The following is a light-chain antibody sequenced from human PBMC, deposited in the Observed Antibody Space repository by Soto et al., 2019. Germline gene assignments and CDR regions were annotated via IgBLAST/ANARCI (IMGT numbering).Light chain of an antibody. CDR3: QQYNNWPGT. J-gene: IGKJ1*01. CDR1: QSVRRN. CDR2: GAS. Sequence: EIVMTQSPATLSVSAGERAALSCRASQSVRRNLAWYQQKPGQAPRLLIDGASSRATGIPARFSGSGSGTEFTLTISSLQSEDSAVYYCQQYNNWPGTFGQGTKVEIK. V-gene: IGKV3-15*01.